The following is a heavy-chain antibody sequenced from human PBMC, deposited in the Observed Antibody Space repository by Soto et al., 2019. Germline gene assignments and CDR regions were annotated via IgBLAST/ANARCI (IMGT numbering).Heavy chain of an antibody. CDR1: GFTFSSYG. Sequence: GGSLRLSCAASGFTFSSYGMHWVRQAPGKGLEWVAVISYDGSNKYYADSVKGRFTISRDNSKNTLYLQMNSLRAEDTAVYYCAKSGYSGYVGVLPAYWGQGTLVTVSS. J-gene: IGHJ4*02. CDR3: AKSGYSGYVGVLPAY. D-gene: IGHD5-12*01. V-gene: IGHV3-30*18. CDR2: ISYDGSNK.